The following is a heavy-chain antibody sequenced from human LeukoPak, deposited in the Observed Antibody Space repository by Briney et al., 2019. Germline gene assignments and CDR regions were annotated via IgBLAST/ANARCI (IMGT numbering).Heavy chain of an antibody. CDR2: ISSSGSTI. J-gene: IGHJ4*02. V-gene: IGHV3-23*01. Sequence: GGSLRLSCAASGFTFSSYAMSWVRQAPGKGLEWVSAISSSGSTIDYADSVKGRFTISRDNTKNSLYLQMNTLRAEDTAVYYCATPTRGYWGQGTLVTVSS. CDR1: GFTFSSYA. CDR3: ATPTRGY. D-gene: IGHD1-1*01.